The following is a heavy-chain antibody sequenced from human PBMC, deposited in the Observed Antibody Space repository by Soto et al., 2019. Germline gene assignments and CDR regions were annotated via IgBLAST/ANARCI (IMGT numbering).Heavy chain of an antibody. J-gene: IGHJ6*02. CDR2: IWYDGSNK. Sequence: PGGSLRLSCTTSGFTFNTYGMHWVRQAPGKGLEWVAVIWYDGSNKYYADSVKGRFTISRDNSKNTLYLQMNSLRAEDTAVYYCARGGWGSGNYYYYGMDVWGQGTTVTVSS. CDR3: ARGGWGSGNYYYYGMDV. V-gene: IGHV3-33*08. D-gene: IGHD6-19*01. CDR1: GFTFNTYG.